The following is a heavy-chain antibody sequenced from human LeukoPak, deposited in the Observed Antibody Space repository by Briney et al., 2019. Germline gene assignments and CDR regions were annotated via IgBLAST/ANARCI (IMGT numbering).Heavy chain of an antibody. V-gene: IGHV5-51*01. CDR2: IYSGDSDP. J-gene: IGHJ4*02. D-gene: IGHD2/OR15-2a*01. Sequence: GESLKISCKGSGYSFTSYWIGWVRQIPGKGLEWMGIIYSGDSDPRYSPSFQGQVTFSADKSISTAYLQWSSLKASDTAMYYCARLDSTALSSYWGQGTLVTVSS. CDR1: GYSFTSYW. CDR3: ARLDSTALSSY.